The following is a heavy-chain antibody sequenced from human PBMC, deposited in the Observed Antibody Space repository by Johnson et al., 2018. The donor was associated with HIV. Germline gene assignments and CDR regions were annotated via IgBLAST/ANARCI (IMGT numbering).Heavy chain of an antibody. D-gene: IGHD3-10*01. J-gene: IGHJ3*02. CDR3: AKDAGRGVTDAFDI. CDR2: IWYDGTNK. Sequence: QVQLVESGGGVVQPGRSLRVSCAASGFTFSSYGMHWVRQAPGKGLEWVAVIWYDGTNKYYADSVKGRFTISRDNAKNSLYLQMNSLRAEDTALYYCAKDAGRGVTDAFDIWGQGTMVTVSS. CDR1: GFTFSSYG. V-gene: IGHV3-33*03.